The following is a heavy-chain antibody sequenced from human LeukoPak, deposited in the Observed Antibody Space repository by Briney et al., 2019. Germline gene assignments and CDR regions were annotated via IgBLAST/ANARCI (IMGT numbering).Heavy chain of an antibody. V-gene: IGHV5-51*01. CDR3: ARSYSGYNY. Sequence: GESLKTSCKGSGYPFTSYWIGWVRQLPGKVLEWMGIFYTSDSDTRNSPSFQGQVTISADKSISTAYLQWGSLKASDTAMYYCARSYSGYNYWGQGTLVTVSS. CDR1: GYPFTSYW. J-gene: IGHJ4*02. CDR2: FYTSDSDT. D-gene: IGHD5-12*01.